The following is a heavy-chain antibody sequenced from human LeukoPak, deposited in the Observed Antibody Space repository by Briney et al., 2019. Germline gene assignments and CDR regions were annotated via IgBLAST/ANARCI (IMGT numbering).Heavy chain of an antibody. CDR3: ARHRIAAAGTGGWFDP. CDR1: GGSISSGSYY. Sequence: SQTLSLTCTVSGGSISSGSYYWSWIRQPPGKGLEWIGYIYYSGSTNYNPSLKSRVTISVDTSKNQFSLKLSSVTAADTAVYYCARHRIAAAGTGGWFDPWGQGTLVTVSS. CDR2: IYYSGST. J-gene: IGHJ5*02. D-gene: IGHD6-13*01. V-gene: IGHV4-61*01.